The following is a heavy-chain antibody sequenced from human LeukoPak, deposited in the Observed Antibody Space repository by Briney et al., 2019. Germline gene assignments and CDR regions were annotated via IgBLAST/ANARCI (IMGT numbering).Heavy chain of an antibody. J-gene: IGHJ4*02. CDR3: AREKTACGGDCYDS. D-gene: IGHD2-21*01. CDR2: ISSSGTPI. V-gene: IGHV3-48*03. Sequence: QTGGSLRLSCAASGFTLSSYEMSWVRQAPGKGLEWVSYISSSGTPIHYADSVKGRFTISRDNAKNSLFLQMNSLRAEDTAVYYCAREKTACGGDCYDSWGQGTLVTVSS. CDR1: GFTLSSYE.